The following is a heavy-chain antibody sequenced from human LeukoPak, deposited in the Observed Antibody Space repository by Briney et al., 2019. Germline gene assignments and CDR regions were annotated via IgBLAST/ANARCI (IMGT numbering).Heavy chain of an antibody. Sequence: PGGSLRLSCVASGFAFSSFAMSWVRQAPGKGLEWVSGLTGSGSTYHADSVKGRFTIPRDNSKNTLSLQMNSLRAEDTAVYYCAKMKGWRLYDYCMDVWGKGTTVTVSS. V-gene: IGHV3-23*01. CDR3: AKMKGWRLYDYCMDV. D-gene: IGHD2-15*01. CDR2: LTGSGST. J-gene: IGHJ6*03. CDR1: GFAFSSFA.